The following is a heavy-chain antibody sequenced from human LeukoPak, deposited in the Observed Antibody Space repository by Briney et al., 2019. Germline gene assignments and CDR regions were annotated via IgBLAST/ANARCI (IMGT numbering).Heavy chain of an antibody. V-gene: IGHV3-21*01. J-gene: IGHJ4*02. Sequence: GGSLRLSCAASGFTFSSYSMNWVRQAPGKGLEWVSSISSSSSYIYYADSVKGRFTISRDNAKNSLYLQMNSLRAEDTAVYYCARHSRVAAAALWGQGTLVTVSS. CDR1: GFTFSSYS. CDR3: ARHSRVAAAAL. CDR2: ISSSSSYI. D-gene: IGHD6-13*01.